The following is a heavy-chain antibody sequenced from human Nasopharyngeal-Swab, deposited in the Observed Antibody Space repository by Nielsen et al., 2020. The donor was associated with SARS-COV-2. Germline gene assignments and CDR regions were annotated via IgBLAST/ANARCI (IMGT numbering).Heavy chain of an antibody. Sequence: GESLKISCAASGFTFSSSWMSWVRQAPGKGLEWVSNITEDGGEKYYVDSVKGRFTIYGDNAKKTLYLQMNNLRVEDTAVYYCARESLQWLGSYGMDVWGQGTTVIVSS. CDR3: ARESLQWLGSYGMDV. CDR1: GFTFSSSW. J-gene: IGHJ6*02. V-gene: IGHV3-7*01. D-gene: IGHD6-19*01. CDR2: ITEDGGEK.